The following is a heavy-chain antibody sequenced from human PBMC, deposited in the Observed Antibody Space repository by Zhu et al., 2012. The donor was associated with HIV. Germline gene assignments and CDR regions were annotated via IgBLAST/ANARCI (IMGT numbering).Heavy chain of an antibody. CDR1: GGSISSSSYY. Sequence: QVQLQESGPGLVKPSETLSLTCTVSGGSISSSSYYWGWIRQPPGKGLEWIGSIYYSGSTYYNPSLKSRVTISVDTSKNQFSLKLSSVTAADTAVYYCARANYYDSSGYYGLDYWGQGTLVTVSS. CDR3: ARANYYDSSGYYGLDY. J-gene: IGHJ4*02. CDR2: IYYSGST. D-gene: IGHD3-22*01. V-gene: IGHV4-39*01.